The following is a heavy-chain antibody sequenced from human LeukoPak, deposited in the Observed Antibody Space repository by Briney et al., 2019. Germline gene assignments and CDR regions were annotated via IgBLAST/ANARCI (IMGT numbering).Heavy chain of an antibody. CDR3: ARAVRSYYDSGSYYIGYFDP. D-gene: IGHD3-10*01. CDR2: ISYSGST. J-gene: IGHJ5*02. V-gene: IGHV4-31*03. CDR1: SGSTSSGGSY. Sequence: SETLSLTCTVSSGSTSSGGSYWSWIRQHPGKGLEWIGYISYSGSTYYNSSLKSRVIISVDTSKNQFSLKLSSVTAADTAVYYYARAVRSYYDSGSYYIGYFDPWGQGTLVTVSS.